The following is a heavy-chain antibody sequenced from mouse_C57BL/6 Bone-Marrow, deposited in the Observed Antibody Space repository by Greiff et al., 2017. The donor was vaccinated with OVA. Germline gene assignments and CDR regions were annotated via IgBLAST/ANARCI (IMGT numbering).Heavy chain of an antibody. J-gene: IGHJ1*03. CDR1: GYTFTSYG. Sequence: QVHVKQSGAELARPGASVKLSCKASGYTFTSYGISWVKQRTGQGLEWIGEIYPRSGNTYYNEKFKGKATLTADKSSSTAYMELRSLTSEDSAVYFCARRGITTVPYWYFDVWGTGTTVTVSS. CDR3: ARRGITTVPYWYFDV. CDR2: IYPRSGNT. V-gene: IGHV1-81*01. D-gene: IGHD1-1*01.